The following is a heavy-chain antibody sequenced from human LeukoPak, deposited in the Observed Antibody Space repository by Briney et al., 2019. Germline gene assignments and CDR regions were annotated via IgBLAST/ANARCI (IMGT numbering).Heavy chain of an antibody. V-gene: IGHV1-69*13. J-gene: IGHJ6*02. Sequence: GASVKVSCKASGGTFSSYAISWVRQAPGQGLEWIGGIIPIFGTANYAQKFQGRVTITADESTSTAYMELSSLRSEDTAVYYCARVVLGSGSYYTKGYYYYGMDVWGQGTTVTVSS. CDR2: IIPIFGTA. D-gene: IGHD1-26*01. CDR1: GGTFSSYA. CDR3: ARVVLGSGSYYTKGYYYYGMDV.